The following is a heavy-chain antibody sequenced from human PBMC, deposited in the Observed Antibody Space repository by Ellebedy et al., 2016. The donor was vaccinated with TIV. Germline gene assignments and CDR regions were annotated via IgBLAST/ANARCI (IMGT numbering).Heavy chain of an antibody. CDR1: GGSISSGGYY. J-gene: IGHJ4*02. CDR2: IYYSGST. D-gene: IGHD5-18*01. V-gene: IGHV4-61*08. CDR3: ARLAMAAVVDY. Sequence: SETLSLXXTVSGGSISSGGYYWSWIRQHPGKGLEWIGYIYYSGSTNYNPSLKSRVTISVDTSKNQFSLKLSSVTAADTAVYYCARLAMAAVVDYWGQGTLVTVSS.